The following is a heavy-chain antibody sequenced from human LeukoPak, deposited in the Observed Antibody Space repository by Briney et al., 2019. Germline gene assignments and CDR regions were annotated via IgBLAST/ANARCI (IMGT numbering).Heavy chain of an antibody. D-gene: IGHD3-3*01. V-gene: IGHV1-69*04. CDR1: GGTFISYT. Sequence: GASVKVSCKASGGTFISYTISWVRQAPGQGLEWMGRIILILGIANYAQKFQGRVTITADKSTSTAYMELSSLRSEDTAVYYCARDIRDDSPPYYYYGMDVWGQGTTVTVSS. J-gene: IGHJ6*02. CDR3: ARDIRDDSPPYYYYGMDV. CDR2: IILILGIA.